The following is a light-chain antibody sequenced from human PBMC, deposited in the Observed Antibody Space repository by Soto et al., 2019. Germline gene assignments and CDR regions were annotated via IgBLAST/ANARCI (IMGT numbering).Light chain of an antibody. Sequence: QSALTKPPSVSGSPGKSITISCTGTSSDVGSYNLVSWYQQHPGKAPKLMIYEGSKRPSGVSNRFSGSKSGNTASLTISGLQAEDEADYYCCSYAGSVVFGGGTKVTVL. J-gene: IGLJ2*01. V-gene: IGLV2-23*01. CDR2: EGS. CDR3: CSYAGSVV. CDR1: SSDVGSYNL.